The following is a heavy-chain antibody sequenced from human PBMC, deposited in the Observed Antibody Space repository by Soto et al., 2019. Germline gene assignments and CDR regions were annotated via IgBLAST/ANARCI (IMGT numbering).Heavy chain of an antibody. CDR3: ARSLTHSGTHY. Sequence: QVQLVQSGAEVKKPGASVKVSCKASGGTFGSYTISWVRQAPGQGLEWMGRIIPILGIANYAQKFQGRVTITADKSTSTAYMELSSLRSEDTAVYYCARSLTHSGTHYWGQGTLVTVSS. CDR2: IIPILGIA. D-gene: IGHD3-10*01. CDR1: GGTFGSYT. J-gene: IGHJ4*02. V-gene: IGHV1-69*02.